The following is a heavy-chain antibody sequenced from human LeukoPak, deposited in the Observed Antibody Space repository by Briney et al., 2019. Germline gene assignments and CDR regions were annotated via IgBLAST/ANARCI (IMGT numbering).Heavy chain of an antibody. CDR1: GGSFSGYY. J-gene: IGHJ4*02. CDR3: ARSSGGSGSYLFDY. V-gene: IGHV4-34*01. CDR2: INHSGST. D-gene: IGHD1-26*01. Sequence: PSETLSLTCAVYGGSFSGYYWSWIRQPPGKGLEWIGEINHSGSTNYNPSLTSRVTISVATSKNQFSLKLSSVTAADTAVYYCARSSGGSGSYLFDYWGQGTLVTVSS.